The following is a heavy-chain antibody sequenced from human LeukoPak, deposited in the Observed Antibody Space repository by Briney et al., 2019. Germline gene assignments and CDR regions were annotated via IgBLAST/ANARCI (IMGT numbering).Heavy chain of an antibody. D-gene: IGHD3-22*01. CDR3: VKDRVITMIVGDLRD. V-gene: IGHV3-64D*06. J-gene: IGHJ4*02. CDR2: ISSNGGST. CDR1: GFTFSSYA. Sequence: GGSLRLSCSASGFTFSSYAMHWVRQAPGKGLESVSAISSNGGSTYYADSVEGRFTISRDNSKNTLYLQMSSLRAEDTAVYYCVKDRVITMIVGDLRDWGQGTLVTVSS.